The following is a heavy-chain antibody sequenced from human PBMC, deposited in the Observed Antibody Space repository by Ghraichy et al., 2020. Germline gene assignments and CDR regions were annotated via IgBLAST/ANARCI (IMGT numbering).Heavy chain of an antibody. CDR2: IYVSGIS. D-gene: IGHD3-3*01. CDR1: GGSISSYY. CDR3: AMMHYDFWSGHPSGGAFHI. J-gene: IGHJ3*02. Sequence: SETLSLTCTVSGGSISSYYWNWIRQPAGRGLEWIGRIYVSGISDHNPSLRSRLTMSVDMSKKQISLKLNSVTAADTAMYYCAMMHYDFWSGHPSGGAFHIWGQGTMVTVSS. V-gene: IGHV4-4*07.